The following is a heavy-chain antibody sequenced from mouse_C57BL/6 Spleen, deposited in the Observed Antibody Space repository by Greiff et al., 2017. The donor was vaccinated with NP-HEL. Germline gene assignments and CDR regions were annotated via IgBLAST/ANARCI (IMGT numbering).Heavy chain of an antibody. Sequence: EVKLVESGGDLVKPGGSLKLSCAASGFTFSSYGMSWVRQTPDQRLEWVATISSGGSYTYYPDSVKGRFTISRDNAKHTLYLQMSSLKSEDTAMYYCARQVSWYFDVWGTGTTVTVSS. J-gene: IGHJ1*03. CDR2: ISSGGSYT. CDR3: ARQVSWYFDV. V-gene: IGHV5-6*02. CDR1: GFTFSSYG.